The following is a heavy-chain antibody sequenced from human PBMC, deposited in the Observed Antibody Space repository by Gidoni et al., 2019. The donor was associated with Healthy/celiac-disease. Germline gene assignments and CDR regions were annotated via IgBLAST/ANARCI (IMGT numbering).Heavy chain of an antibody. Sequence: QVQLVESGGGVVQPGRSLRLSCAASGFTFSSYGMPWVRQAPGKGLEWVAVISYDGSNKYYADSVKGRFTISRDNSKNTLYLQMNSLRAEDTAVYYCAKDSHYDFWSGNKYGYYGMDVWGQGTTVTVSS. D-gene: IGHD3-3*01. CDR3: AKDSHYDFWSGNKYGYYGMDV. V-gene: IGHV3-30*18. J-gene: IGHJ6*02. CDR1: GFTFSSYG. CDR2: ISYDGSNK.